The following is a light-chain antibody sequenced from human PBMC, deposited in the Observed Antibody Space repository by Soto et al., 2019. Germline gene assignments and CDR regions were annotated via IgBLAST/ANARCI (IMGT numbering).Light chain of an antibody. CDR2: GAS. CDR1: QSVSSD. CDR3: QQRSSWPIT. Sequence: EIVLTQSPGTLSLSPGERATLSCRASQSVSSDLAWYHQKPGQAPRLLIYGASSRATGIPARFSGSGSGTDFTLTISSLEPDDFAVYYCQQRSSWPITFGQGTRLEIK. J-gene: IGKJ5*01. V-gene: IGKV3-11*01.